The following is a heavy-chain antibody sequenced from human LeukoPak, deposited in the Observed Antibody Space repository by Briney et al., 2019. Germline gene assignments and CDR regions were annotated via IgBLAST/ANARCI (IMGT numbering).Heavy chain of an antibody. D-gene: IGHD2-15*01. Sequence: ASVKVSCKASGYTFTGYYMLWVRQAPGQGLEWMGWINPNSGGTNYAQKFQGRVTMTRDTSISTAYMELSRLRSDDTAVYYCARDRRLLLGYCSGGSCYSGFDPWGQGTLVTVSS. J-gene: IGHJ5*02. CDR1: GYTFTGYY. V-gene: IGHV1-2*02. CDR2: INPNSGGT. CDR3: ARDRRLLLGYCSGGSCYSGFDP.